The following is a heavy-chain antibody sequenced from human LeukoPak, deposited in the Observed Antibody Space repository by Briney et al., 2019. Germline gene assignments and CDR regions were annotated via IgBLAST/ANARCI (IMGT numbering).Heavy chain of an antibody. Sequence: GGSLRLSCAASGFTFSSYSMNWVRQAPGKGLEWVANIKQDGSEKYYVDSVKGRFTISRDNAKNSLYLQMNSLRAEDTAVYYCARVPYGGNSDLFDYWGQGTLVTVSS. CDR2: IKQDGSEK. D-gene: IGHD4-23*01. V-gene: IGHV3-7*01. CDR1: GFTFSSYS. J-gene: IGHJ4*02. CDR3: ARVPYGGNSDLFDY.